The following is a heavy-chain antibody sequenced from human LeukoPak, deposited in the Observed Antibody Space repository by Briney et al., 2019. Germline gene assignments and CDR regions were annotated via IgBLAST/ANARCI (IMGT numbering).Heavy chain of an antibody. J-gene: IGHJ4*02. CDR1: GGSISSSSYY. CDR3: ARDTGDGYNFDY. V-gene: IGHV4-39*07. D-gene: IGHD5-24*01. CDR2: IYYSGST. Sequence: SETLSLTCIVSGGSISSSSYYWGWIRQPPGKGLEWIGSIYYSGSTYYNPSLKSRVTISVDTSKNQFSLKLSSVTAADTAVYYCARDTGDGYNFDYWGQGTLVTVSS.